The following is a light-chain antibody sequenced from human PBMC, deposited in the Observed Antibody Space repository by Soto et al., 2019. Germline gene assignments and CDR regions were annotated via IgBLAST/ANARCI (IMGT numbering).Light chain of an antibody. Sequence: QAVVTQPPSASGTPGQRVTISCSGSSSNIGTNTVNWYQQLPGTAPKLLIYTNNQRPSAIPDRFSGSKSGTSASLAISGLQSEDEGDYYCAAWDDTLNGPVFGGGTKLTVL. CDR2: TNN. V-gene: IGLV1-44*01. J-gene: IGLJ3*02. CDR1: SSNIGTNT. CDR3: AAWDDTLNGPV.